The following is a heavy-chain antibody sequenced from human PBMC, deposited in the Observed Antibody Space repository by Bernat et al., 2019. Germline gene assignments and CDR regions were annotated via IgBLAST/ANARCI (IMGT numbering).Heavy chain of an antibody. J-gene: IGHJ4*02. V-gene: IGHV1-46*02. D-gene: IGHD6-19*01. CDR1: GDTFKNDY. CDR2: LNPTGERT. Sequence: QVQLVQSGPEVTKPGVSVKVSCKPSGDTFKNDYMNWIRQAPGLGLEWMGVLNPTGERTTYAPPFKGKVSMTLDTSTSTLYLELRSPTPEDKAVYFCARSDSGGSMSFDSWGQGTLVIVSS. CDR3: ARSDSGGSMSFDS.